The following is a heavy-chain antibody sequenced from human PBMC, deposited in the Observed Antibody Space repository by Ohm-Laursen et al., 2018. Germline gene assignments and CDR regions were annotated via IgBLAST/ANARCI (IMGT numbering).Heavy chain of an antibody. D-gene: IGHD6-19*01. J-gene: IGHJ1*01. CDR3: AKDVTGYSSGWYWEYFQH. CDR1: GFTFSSYG. Sequence: SLRLSCAASGFTFSSYGMHWVRQAPGKGLEWVAVIWYDGSNKYYADSVKGRFTIPRDNSKNTLYLQMNSLRAEDTAVYYCAKDVTGYSSGWYWEYFQHWGQGTLVTVSS. CDR2: IWYDGSNK. V-gene: IGHV3-33*06.